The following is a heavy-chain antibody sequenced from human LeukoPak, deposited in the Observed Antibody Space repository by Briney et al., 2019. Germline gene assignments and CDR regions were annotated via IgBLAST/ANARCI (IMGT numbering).Heavy chain of an antibody. CDR2: IYSGGST. J-gene: IGHJ4*02. V-gene: IGHV3-53*01. D-gene: IGHD3-3*01. Sequence: GGSLRLSCAASGFTFSSYWMSWVRQAPGKGLEWVSVIYSGGSTYYADSVKGRFTISRDNSKNTLYLQMNSLRAEDTAVYYCARDYEYYWGQGTPVTVSS. CDR3: ARDYEYY. CDR1: GFTFSSYW.